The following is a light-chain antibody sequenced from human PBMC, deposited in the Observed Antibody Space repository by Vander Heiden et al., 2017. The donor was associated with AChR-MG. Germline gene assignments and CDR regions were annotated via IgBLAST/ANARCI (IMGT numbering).Light chain of an antibody. CDR1: QSVTSN. J-gene: IGKJ2*01. V-gene: IGKV3-15*01. Sequence: EVVMTQSPATLSVSPGERATLFCRASQSVTSNLAWYQQKPGQAPRLLVYGASTRATGIPARFSGSGYGTDFTLTISSLQSEDFAVYYCQQYYNWPPYTFGQGTKLEIK. CDR3: QQYYNWPPYT. CDR2: GAS.